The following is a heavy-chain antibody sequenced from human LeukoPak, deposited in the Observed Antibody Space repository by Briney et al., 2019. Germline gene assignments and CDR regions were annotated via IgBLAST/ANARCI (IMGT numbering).Heavy chain of an antibody. D-gene: IGHD1-26*01. CDR1: GGSISSYY. J-gene: IGHJ4*02. V-gene: IGHV4-59*08. Sequence: SETLSLTCTVSGGSISSYYWSWIRQPPGKGLEWIGYIYYSGSTNYNPSLKSRVTISVDTSKNQFSLKLSSVTAADTAVYYCASRIVGATTTRDYWGQGTLVTVSS. CDR2: IYYSGST. CDR3: ASRIVGATTTRDY.